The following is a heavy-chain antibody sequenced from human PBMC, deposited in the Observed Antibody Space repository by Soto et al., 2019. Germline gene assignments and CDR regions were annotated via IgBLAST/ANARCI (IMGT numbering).Heavy chain of an antibody. CDR1: GFTFSSYG. CDR2: IWYDGSNK. J-gene: IGHJ4*02. CDR3: AREAGGDAY. Sequence: QVQLVESGGGVVQPGRSLRLSCAASGFTFSSYGMHWVRQAPGKGLEWVAVIWYDGSNKYYADSVKGRFTISRDNSKNTLYRKMNSLRAEDTAVFYWAREAGGDAYWGQGPLVTVSS. V-gene: IGHV3-33*01. D-gene: IGHD3-16*01.